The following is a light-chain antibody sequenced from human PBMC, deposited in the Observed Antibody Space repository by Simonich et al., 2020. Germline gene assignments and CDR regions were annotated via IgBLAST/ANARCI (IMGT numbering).Light chain of an antibody. J-gene: IGLJ2*01. CDR3: SSYTSSSTLV. Sequence: QSALTQPASVSGSPGQSITISCTGTSSDVGGYNYVSWYQHHPGKSPKLMIYDVIKRPSGVSNRVSASKSGNTASLTISGLQAEDEADYYCSSYTSSSTLVFGGGTKLTVL. CDR2: DVI. CDR1: SSDVGGYNY. V-gene: IGLV2-14*03.